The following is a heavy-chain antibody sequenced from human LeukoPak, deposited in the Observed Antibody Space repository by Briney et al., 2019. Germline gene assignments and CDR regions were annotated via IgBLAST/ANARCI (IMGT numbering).Heavy chain of an antibody. V-gene: IGHV1-58*02. CDR1: GFTFSSST. Sequence: ASVKISCKASGFTFSSSTMQWVRQARGQRLEWIGWIVVGSGNTNYAQKFQERVTISRDMSTSTAYMELSSLTSEDTAVFYCTADGPADLFDGSEDPPRDAFEIWGQGTMVTVSS. D-gene: IGHD3-22*01. J-gene: IGHJ3*02. CDR3: TADGPADLFDGSEDPPRDAFEI. CDR2: IVVGSGNT.